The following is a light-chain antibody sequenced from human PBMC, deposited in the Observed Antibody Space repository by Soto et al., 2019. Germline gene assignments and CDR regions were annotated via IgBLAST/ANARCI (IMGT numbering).Light chain of an antibody. J-gene: IGLJ1*01. V-gene: IGLV2-8*01. CDR2: EVV. CDR3: KSYAGSNTYV. CDR1: KNDIGVYDF. Sequence: LTQPPSASGSPGQSVTISCTGTKNDIGVYDFVSWYQHHPGKAPRLIIYEVVQRPSGVPDRFSGSKSGNTASLAVSGLQAADEADYFCKSYAGSNTYVFGSGTKVTVL.